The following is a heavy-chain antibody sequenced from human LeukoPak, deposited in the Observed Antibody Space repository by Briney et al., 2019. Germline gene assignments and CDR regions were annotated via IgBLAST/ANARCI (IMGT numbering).Heavy chain of an antibody. CDR3: ARQGGSSSAYYWFDP. Sequence: SETLSLTCTFSGGSISSYYWSWIRQPPGKGLEWIGYIYYSGSTNYNPSLKSRVTISVDTSKNQFSLKLNSVTAADTAVYYCARQGGSSSAYYWFDPWGQGTLVTVSS. D-gene: IGHD3-22*01. CDR1: GGSISSYY. J-gene: IGHJ5*02. V-gene: IGHV4-59*08. CDR2: IYYSGST.